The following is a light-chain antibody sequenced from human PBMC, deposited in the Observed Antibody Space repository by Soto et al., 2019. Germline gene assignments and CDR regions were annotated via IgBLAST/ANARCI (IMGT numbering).Light chain of an antibody. CDR3: CSYAGSSTFV. CDR1: SSDVGSYNL. CDR2: ESN. Sequence: QSALTQPASVSGSPGQSITVSCTGTSSDVGSYNLVSWYQQYPGKVPKLMIYESNKRPSGVSNRFSGSKSGNTASLTISGLQAEDEADYFCCSYAGSSTFVFGTGTQLTVL. J-gene: IGLJ1*01. V-gene: IGLV2-23*01.